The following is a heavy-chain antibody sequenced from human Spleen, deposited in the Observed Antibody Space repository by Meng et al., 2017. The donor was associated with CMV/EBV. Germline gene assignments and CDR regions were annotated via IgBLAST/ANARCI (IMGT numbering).Heavy chain of an antibody. CDR3: ARDLPPVPARFDP. Sequence: GGSLRLSCAASGFTFSSYSMNWVRQAPGKGLEWVSSISSSSSSIYYADSVTGRFTISRDNSKNSLYLQMNSLRAEDTAVYYCARDLPPVPARFDPWGQGTLVTVSS. CDR1: GFTFSSYS. D-gene: IGHD2-2*01. V-gene: IGHV3-21*04. J-gene: IGHJ5*02. CDR2: ISSSSSSI.